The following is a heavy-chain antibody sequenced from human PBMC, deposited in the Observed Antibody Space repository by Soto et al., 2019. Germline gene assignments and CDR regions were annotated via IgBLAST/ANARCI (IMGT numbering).Heavy chain of an antibody. CDR2: INPTFGTA. CDR3: ARSYWIGCEPLIVVVLAAVYYYYGMDV. Sequence: QVQLVQSGAEVKKPGSSVKVSCKASGGTFSSYDISWVRQAPGQGLEWMGGINPTFGTANYAQKFQGRVTITADESTSTGYMELSSLRSEGTAVDYCARSYWIGCEPLIVVVLAAVYYYYGMDVWGQGTTVTVSS. V-gene: IGHV1-69*01. J-gene: IGHJ6*02. D-gene: IGHD2-2*01. CDR1: GGTFSSYD.